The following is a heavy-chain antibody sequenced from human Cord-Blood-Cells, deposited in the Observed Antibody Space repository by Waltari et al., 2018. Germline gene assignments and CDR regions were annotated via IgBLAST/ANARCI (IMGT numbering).Heavy chain of an antibody. J-gene: IGHJ4*02. CDR1: GGSISSISYY. V-gene: IGHV4-39*01. Sequence: QLQLQESGPGLVKPSETLSLTCPVSGGSISSISYYWGWLRQPPGKGLEWIGSIYYSGSTYYNPSLKSRVTISVDTSKNQFSLKLSSVTAADTAVYYCARRLATIFGVVIGFDYWGQGTLVTVSS. CDR3: ARRLATIFGVVIGFDY. D-gene: IGHD3-3*01. CDR2: IYYSGST.